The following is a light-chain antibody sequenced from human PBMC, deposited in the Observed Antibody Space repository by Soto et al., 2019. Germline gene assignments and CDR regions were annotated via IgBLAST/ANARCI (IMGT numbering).Light chain of an antibody. J-gene: IGKJ2*01. CDR1: QSVSSSY. CDR2: GAS. Sequence: EIVLTQSPGTLSLSPGERATLSCRASQSVSSSYLAWYQQKPGQAPRLLIYGASSRATGIPDRFSGSGSGTDFTLTMSRLEPEDFAVYYCQQYGNSPNTFGQGPKLEIK. V-gene: IGKV3-20*01. CDR3: QQYGNSPNT.